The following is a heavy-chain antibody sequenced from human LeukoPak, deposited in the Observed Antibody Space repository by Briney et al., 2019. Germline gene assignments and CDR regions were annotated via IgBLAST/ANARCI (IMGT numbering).Heavy chain of an antibody. CDR2: THGSEK. V-gene: IGHV3-7*03. Sequence: PGGSLRLSCVASGFTFSNYWMSWVRQAPGEGLEWVANTHGSEKYYVDSVKGRFTVSRDNAKNSLYLQMNSLRAEDTAVYYCARETPYGSLTFDYWGQGTLVTVSS. CDR3: ARETPYGSLTFDY. J-gene: IGHJ4*02. D-gene: IGHD3-10*01. CDR1: GFTFSNYW.